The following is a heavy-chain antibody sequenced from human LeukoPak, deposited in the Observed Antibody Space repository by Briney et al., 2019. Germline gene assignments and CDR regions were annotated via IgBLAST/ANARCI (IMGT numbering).Heavy chain of an antibody. J-gene: IGHJ4*02. CDR3: AKALRRYSSGYYFDY. D-gene: IGHD3-22*01. V-gene: IGHV3-23*01. Sequence: GGSLRLSCAASGFTFSSYAMSWVRQAPGKGLEGVSAISGSWGSTYYADSVTGRFTISGDNSKNTLYLQMNSLRAEDTAVYYCAKALRRYSSGYYFDYWGQGTLVTVSS. CDR2: ISGSWGST. CDR1: GFTFSSYA.